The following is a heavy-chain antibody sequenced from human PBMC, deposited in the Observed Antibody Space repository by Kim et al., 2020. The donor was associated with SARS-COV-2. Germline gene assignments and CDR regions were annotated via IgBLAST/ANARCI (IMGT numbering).Heavy chain of an antibody. V-gene: IGHV3-23*01. CDR3: AGSLLGKFSPPPRYFQH. CDR1: GFTFSSYA. D-gene: IGHD3-3*02. Sequence: GGSLRLSCAASGFTFSSYAMSWVRQAPGKGLEWVSAISGSGGSTYYADSVKGRFTISRDNSKNTLYLQMNSLRAEDTAVYYCAGSLLGKFSPPPRYFQHWGQGTLVTVSS. J-gene: IGHJ1*01. CDR2: ISGSGGST.